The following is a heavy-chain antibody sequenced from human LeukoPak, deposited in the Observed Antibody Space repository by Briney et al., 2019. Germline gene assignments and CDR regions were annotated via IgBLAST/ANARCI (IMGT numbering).Heavy chain of an antibody. D-gene: IGHD5-12*01. J-gene: IGHJ4*02. CDR1: GFTFSSYA. Sequence: PGGSLRLSCAASGFTFSSYAMSWVRQAPGKGLESVSAISGSGGSTYYADSVKGRFTISGDNSKNTLYVQMSSLRAEDTAVYYCVKDAIGGDDSPFDYWGQGTLVTVSS. CDR3: VKDAIGGDDSPFDY. V-gene: IGHV3-23*01. CDR2: ISGSGGST.